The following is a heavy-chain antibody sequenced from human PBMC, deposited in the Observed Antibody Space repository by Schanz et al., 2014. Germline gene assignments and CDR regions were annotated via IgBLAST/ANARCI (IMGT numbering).Heavy chain of an antibody. CDR1: GDTLSSYG. CDR2: INPTVGGT. D-gene: IGHD6-13*01. J-gene: IGHJ3*02. CDR3: ARGSAPSAGRAFDI. Sequence: QVQLVQSGAEVKKPGSSVTVSCKASGDTLSSYGISWVRQAPGQGLEWMGRINPTVGGTIYAQNFQVRVTMTSDTSINTAYMELSRLTSDDTAVYYCARGSAPSAGRAFDIWGQGTMVTVSS. V-gene: IGHV1-2*06.